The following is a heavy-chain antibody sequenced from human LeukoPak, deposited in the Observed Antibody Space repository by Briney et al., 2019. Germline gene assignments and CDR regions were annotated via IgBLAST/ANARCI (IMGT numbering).Heavy chain of an antibody. CDR3: ARGDDILTGYYSFDY. Sequence: SETLSLTCAVSGGSISSSNWWSWVRQPPGKGLEWIGSIYHSGSTYYNPSLKSRVTISVDTSKNQFSLKLSSVTATDTAVYYCARGDDILTGYYSFDYWGQGTLVTVSS. J-gene: IGHJ4*02. CDR1: GGSISSSNW. D-gene: IGHD3-9*01. V-gene: IGHV4-4*02. CDR2: IYHSGST.